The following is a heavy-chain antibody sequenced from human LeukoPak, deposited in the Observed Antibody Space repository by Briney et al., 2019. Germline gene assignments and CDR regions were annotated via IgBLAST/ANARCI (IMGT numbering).Heavy chain of an antibody. D-gene: IGHD5-24*01. Sequence: PGGSLRLSCAASGFTFSSYSMNWVRQAPGKGLEWVSYISSSSSTIYYADSVKGRFTISRDNAKNSLYLQMNSLRAEDTAVYYCALVEMATNDDYWGQGTLVTVSS. CDR1: GFTFSSYS. CDR3: ALVEMATNDDY. V-gene: IGHV3-48*01. J-gene: IGHJ4*02. CDR2: ISSSSSTI.